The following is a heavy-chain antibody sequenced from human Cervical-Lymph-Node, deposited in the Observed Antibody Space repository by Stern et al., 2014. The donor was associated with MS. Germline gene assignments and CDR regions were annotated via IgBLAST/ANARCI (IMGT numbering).Heavy chain of an antibody. D-gene: IGHD1-26*01. CDR2: INPNSGGT. V-gene: IGHV1-2*06. CDR3: VSGSSSITFH. J-gene: IGHJ4*02. CDR1: GYTFTGYF. Sequence: VQLVESGAEVKKPGASVNVSCKASGYTFTGYFMHWVRQAPGQGLEWMGRINPNSGGTNYAQRFQGRVTMTRDKSISTVYMELSRLRSDDTAVYYCVSGSSSITFHWGQGTRVTVSS.